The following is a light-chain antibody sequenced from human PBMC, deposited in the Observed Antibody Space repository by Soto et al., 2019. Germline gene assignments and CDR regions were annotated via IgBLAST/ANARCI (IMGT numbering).Light chain of an antibody. CDR1: NVGSKS. CDR2: SDR. V-gene: IGLV3-21*04. CDR3: QVWDRGSDQVV. J-gene: IGLJ3*02. Sequence: SYELTQPPSLSVAPGKTARITCGGNNVGSKSVHWYRQKPGQGPVLLIYSDRDRPEALPERLSGSNSRNTPTLTINRVEAGDEADYYFQVWDRGSDQVVFGGGTKLTV.